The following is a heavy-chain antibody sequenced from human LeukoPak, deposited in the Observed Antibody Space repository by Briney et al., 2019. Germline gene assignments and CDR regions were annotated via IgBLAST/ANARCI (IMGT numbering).Heavy chain of an antibody. V-gene: IGHV3-7*01. CDR2: IKQDGSEK. CDR3: ARGTGGYYDSSGYRDAI. D-gene: IGHD3-22*01. CDR1: GFAFSSYW. Sequence: GGSLRLSCAASGFAFSSYWMSWVRQAPGKGLEWVANIKQDGSEKYYVDSVKGRFTISRDNAKNSLYLQMNSLRAEDTAVYYCARGTGGYYDSSGYRDAIWGQGTMVTVSS. J-gene: IGHJ3*02.